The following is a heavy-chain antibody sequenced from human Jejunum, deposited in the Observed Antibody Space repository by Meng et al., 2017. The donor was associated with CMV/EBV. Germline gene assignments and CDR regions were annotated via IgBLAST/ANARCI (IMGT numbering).Heavy chain of an antibody. CDR1: YGFTGYQ. V-gene: IGHV1-2*06. Sequence: YGFTGYQIHWVRPAPGQGLEWMGRIEPDSTATNYAQTFQGRVTMTRDTSISTAYMELSRLRSDDTAIYYCARVGVGSRANSAFDIWGQGTMVTVSS. J-gene: IGHJ3*02. CDR2: IEPDSTAT. CDR3: ARVGVGSRANSAFDI. D-gene: IGHD1-26*01.